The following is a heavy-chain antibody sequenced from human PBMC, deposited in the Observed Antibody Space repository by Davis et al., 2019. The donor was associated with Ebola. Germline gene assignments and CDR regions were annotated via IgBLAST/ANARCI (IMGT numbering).Heavy chain of an antibody. V-gene: IGHV3-30*02. CDR2: IRYDGSNK. CDR1: GFTFSSYG. D-gene: IGHD3-3*01. J-gene: IGHJ3*02. CDR3: ARSRFLEWLLWGAFDI. Sequence: GGSLRLSCAASGFTFSSYGMHWVRQAPGKGLEWVAFIRYDGSNKYYADSVKGRFTISRDNSKNTLYLQMNSLRAEDTAVYYCARSRFLEWLLWGAFDIWGQGTMVTVSS.